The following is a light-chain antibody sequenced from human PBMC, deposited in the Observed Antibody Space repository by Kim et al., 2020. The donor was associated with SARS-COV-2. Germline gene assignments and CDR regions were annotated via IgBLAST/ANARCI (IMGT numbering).Light chain of an antibody. CDR3: QQYNNWPYT. V-gene: IGKV3-15*01. CDR2: GAS. Sequence: EKVMTQSPGTLSVSPGERATLSCRASQSIGSSLAWYQQKPGQAPRLLIYGASTRATGIPASFSGSGSGTEFTLTISSLQSEDFAVYYCQQYNNWPYTFGQGTKLEI. J-gene: IGKJ2*01. CDR1: QSIGSS.